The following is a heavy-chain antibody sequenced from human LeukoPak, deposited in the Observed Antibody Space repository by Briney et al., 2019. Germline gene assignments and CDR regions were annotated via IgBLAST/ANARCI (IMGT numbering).Heavy chain of an antibody. CDR1: GFTFSSYW. CDR3: AREKGTPGDSIWWYLDY. CDR2: IKQDGSEK. Sequence: PGGSLRLSCAASGFTFSSYWMSWVRQAPGKGLEWVANIKQDGSEKYYVDSVKGRFTISRDNAKNSLYLQMNSLRAEDTAVYYCAREKGTPGDSIWWYLDYWGQGTLVTVSS. J-gene: IGHJ4*02. D-gene: IGHD2-15*01. V-gene: IGHV3-7*01.